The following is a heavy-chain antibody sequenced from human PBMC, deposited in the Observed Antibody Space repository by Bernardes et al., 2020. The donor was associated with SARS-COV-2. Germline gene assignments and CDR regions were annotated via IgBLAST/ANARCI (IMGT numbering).Heavy chain of an antibody. Sequence: ASVKVSCKASGYTFIDYYIHWVRQAPGQGLEWMGWINPNSGGTNHAQKFQGKVAMTRDLSIGTVYMELSSLRYDDTAVYYCARGRWLQADAFDIWGQGTLVT. CDR3: ARGRWLQADAFDI. V-gene: IGHV1-2*02. CDR2: INPNSGGT. J-gene: IGHJ3*02. D-gene: IGHD6-19*01. CDR1: GYTFIDYY.